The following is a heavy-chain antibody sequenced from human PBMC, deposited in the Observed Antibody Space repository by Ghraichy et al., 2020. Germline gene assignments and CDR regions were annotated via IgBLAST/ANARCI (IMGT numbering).Heavy chain of an antibody. J-gene: IGHJ4*02. CDR1: GFTFSSYA. V-gene: IGHV3-23*01. D-gene: IGHD3-22*01. CDR3: AKDGVRYYDSSTYFDY. Sequence: GGSLRLSCAASGFTFSSYAMSWVRQAPGKGLEWVSAISGSGGSTYYADSVKGRFTISRDNSKNTLYLHMNSLRAEDTAVYYCAKDGVRYYDSSTYFDYWGQGTLVTVSS. CDR2: ISGSGGST.